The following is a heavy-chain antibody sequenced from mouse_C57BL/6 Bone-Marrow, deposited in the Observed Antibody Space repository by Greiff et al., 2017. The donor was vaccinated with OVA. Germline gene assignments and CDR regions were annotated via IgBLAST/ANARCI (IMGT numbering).Heavy chain of an antibody. CDR3: ASSDDYYAMDY. CDR1: GYTFTDYN. J-gene: IGHJ4*01. CDR2: INPNYGTT. Sequence: VQLQQSGPELVKPGASVKISCKASGYTFTDYNMNWVKQRTGKSLEWIGVINPNYGTTSYNQKFKGKATLTVDQSSSTAYMQLTSLTSEDSAVYYGASSDDYYAMDYWGQGTSVTVSS. D-gene: IGHD2-3*01. V-gene: IGHV1-39*01.